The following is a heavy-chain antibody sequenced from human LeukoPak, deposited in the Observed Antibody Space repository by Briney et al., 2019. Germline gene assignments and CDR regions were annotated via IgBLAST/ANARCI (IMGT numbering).Heavy chain of an antibody. CDR2: INAGNGNT. CDR1: GYTFTSYA. Sequence: ASVKVSCKASGYTFTSYAMHWVRQAPGQGLEWMGWINAGNGNTKYSQKFQGRVTITRDTSASTAYMELSSLRSEDTAVYYCARRGGYYDSSGYYYSLDYWGEGTLVTVSS. V-gene: IGHV1-3*01. J-gene: IGHJ4*02. CDR3: ARRGGYYDSSGYYYSLDY. D-gene: IGHD3-22*01.